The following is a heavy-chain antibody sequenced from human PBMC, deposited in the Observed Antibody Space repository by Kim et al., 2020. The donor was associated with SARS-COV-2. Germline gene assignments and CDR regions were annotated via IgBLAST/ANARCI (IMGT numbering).Heavy chain of an antibody. CDR3: AKDSSGGEGDYFDY. Sequence: ADSVKGRFTVSRDNSKNTLYLQMNSLRAEDTAVYYCAKDSSGGEGDYFDYWGQGTLVTVSS. D-gene: IGHD6-25*01. V-gene: IGHV3-23*01. J-gene: IGHJ4*02.